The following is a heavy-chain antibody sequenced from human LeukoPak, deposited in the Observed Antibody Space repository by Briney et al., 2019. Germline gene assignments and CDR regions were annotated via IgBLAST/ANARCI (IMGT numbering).Heavy chain of an antibody. CDR3: AKDEGGITMIEPNYYFDY. CDR1: GFTFNRYA. Sequence: QPGGSLRLSCAASGFTFNRYAMHWVRQAPGKGLEWVAFIRYDGSDKYYADSVKGRFTISRDNSKNTLYLQMNSLRAEDTAVYYCAKDEGGITMIEPNYYFDYWGQGTLVTVSP. J-gene: IGHJ4*02. D-gene: IGHD3-22*01. V-gene: IGHV3-30*02. CDR2: IRYDGSDK.